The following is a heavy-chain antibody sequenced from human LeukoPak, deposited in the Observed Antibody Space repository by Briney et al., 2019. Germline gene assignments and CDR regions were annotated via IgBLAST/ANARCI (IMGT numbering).Heavy chain of an antibody. Sequence: GGPLRLSCAASGFTFSSYSMNWVRQAPGKGLEWVSYISSSSSTIYYADSVKGRFTISRDNAKNSLYLQMNSLRAEDTAVYYCAREDGIVGAHAWGQGTLVTVSS. CDR1: GFTFSSYS. D-gene: IGHD1-26*01. CDR3: AREDGIVGAHA. CDR2: ISSSSSTI. J-gene: IGHJ5*02. V-gene: IGHV3-48*01.